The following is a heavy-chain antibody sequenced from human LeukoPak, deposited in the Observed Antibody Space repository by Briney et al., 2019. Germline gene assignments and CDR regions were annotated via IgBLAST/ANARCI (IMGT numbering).Heavy chain of an antibody. CDR2: ISGSGGST. CDR3: AKDNGHNWNDGVDY. Sequence: GGSLRLSCAASGFTFSSYAMSWVRQAPGKGLEWVSAISGSGGSTYYADSVKGRFTISRDNSKNTLYLQMDSLRAEDTAVYYCAKDNGHNWNDGVDYWGQGTLVTVSS. CDR1: GFTFSSYA. J-gene: IGHJ4*02. D-gene: IGHD1-1*01. V-gene: IGHV3-23*01.